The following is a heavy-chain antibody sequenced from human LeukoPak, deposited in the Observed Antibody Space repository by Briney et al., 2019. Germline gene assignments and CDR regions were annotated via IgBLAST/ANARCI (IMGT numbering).Heavy chain of an antibody. CDR1: GFAFSSYA. CDR2: IWYDGSNK. Sequence: GGSLRLSCAASGFAFSSYAMSWVRQAPGKGLEWVAVIWYDGSNKYYADSVKGRFTISRDNSKNTLYLQMNSLRAEDTAVYYCARSPLIIAAAGSFDYWGQGTLVTVSS. V-gene: IGHV3-33*08. D-gene: IGHD6-13*01. J-gene: IGHJ4*02. CDR3: ARSPLIIAAAGSFDY.